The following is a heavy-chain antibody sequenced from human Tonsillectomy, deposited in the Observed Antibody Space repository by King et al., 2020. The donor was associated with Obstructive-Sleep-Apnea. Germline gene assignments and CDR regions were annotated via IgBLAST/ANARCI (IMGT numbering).Heavy chain of an antibody. CDR2: IRSHGDI. D-gene: IGHD1-26*01. Sequence: VQLVESGGGLVKPGGSLRLPCAASGFTFSAYNMMWVRQAPGKGREWVSSIRSHGDIYYADSSKGRFTISRDDAKKGVYLQMNSLRAEDTAVYYCARRRWELRTRGDLDIWGQGTTVTVSS. V-gene: IGHV3-21*01. J-gene: IGHJ3*02. CDR1: GFTFSAYN. CDR3: ARRRWELRTRGDLDI.